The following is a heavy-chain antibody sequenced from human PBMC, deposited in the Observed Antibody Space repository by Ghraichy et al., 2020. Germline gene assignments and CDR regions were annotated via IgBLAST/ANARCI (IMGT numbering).Heavy chain of an antibody. CDR3: AKYMVRGVIITSYYYGMDV. Sequence: GGSLRLSCAASGFTFSSYAMSWVRQAPGKGLEWVSAISGSGGSTYYADSVKGRFTISRDNSKNTLYLQMNSLRAEDTAVYYCAKYMVRGVIITSYYYGMDVWRQGTTFTVSS. CDR2: ISGSGGST. D-gene: IGHD3-10*01. J-gene: IGHJ6*02. V-gene: IGHV3-23*01. CDR1: GFTFSSYA.